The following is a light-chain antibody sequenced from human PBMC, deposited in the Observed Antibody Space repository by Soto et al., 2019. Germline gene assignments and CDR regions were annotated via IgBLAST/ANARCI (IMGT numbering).Light chain of an antibody. V-gene: IGKV3-20*01. CDR1: QSVSSSY. Sequence: EIVLTQSPATLSLSQGERATLSCRASQSVSSSYVAWFQQKPGQAPRLLVYGASRMATGIPDRFSGSGSGTDFTPTNSSLVPEAGAVDYGQQYGNSSWTSGQGTNVEIK. CDR3: QQYGNSSWT. J-gene: IGKJ1*01. CDR2: GAS.